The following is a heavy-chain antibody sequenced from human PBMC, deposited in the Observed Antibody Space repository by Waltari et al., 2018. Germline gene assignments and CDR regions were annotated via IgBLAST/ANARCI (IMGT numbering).Heavy chain of an antibody. Sequence: EVQLVESGGGLVPCGGSLRVSCAASGFTFSMHGMTWVRQAPGKGLEWLSYISSSSGSIYYADSVKGRFTISRDNAKNSLYLQMNSLRDEDTAVYYCARAREMGDYWGQGTLVNVSS. CDR1: GFTFSMHG. V-gene: IGHV3-48*02. CDR3: ARAREMGDY. D-gene: IGHD1-26*01. CDR2: ISSSSGSI. J-gene: IGHJ4*02.